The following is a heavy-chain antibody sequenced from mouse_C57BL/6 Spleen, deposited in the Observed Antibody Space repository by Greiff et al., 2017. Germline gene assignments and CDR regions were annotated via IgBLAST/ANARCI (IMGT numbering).Heavy chain of an antibody. CDR3: ARKGLGFAY. CDR1: GYTFTSYW. D-gene: IGHD3-1*01. Sequence: VQLQQPGAELVKPGASVKLSCKASGYTFTSYWMQWVKQRPGQGLEWIGEIDPSDSYTNYNQKFKGKATLTVDTSSSTAYMQRSSLTSEDSAVYYCARKGLGFAYWGQGTLVTVSA. CDR2: IDPSDSYT. J-gene: IGHJ3*01. V-gene: IGHV1-50*01.